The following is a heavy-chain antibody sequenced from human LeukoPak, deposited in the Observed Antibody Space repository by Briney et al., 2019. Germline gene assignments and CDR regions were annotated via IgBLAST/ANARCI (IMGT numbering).Heavy chain of an antibody. CDR1: GFTFSSYG. CDR2: IRYDGSNK. CDR3: ARSRAGTYAFDI. V-gene: IGHV3-30*02. Sequence: GGSLRLSCAASGFTFSSYGMHWVRQAPGKGLEWVAFIRYDGSNKYYADSVKGRFTISRGNSKNSLYLQMNSLRAEDTAVYYCARSRAGTYAFDIWGQGTMVTVSS. D-gene: IGHD6-19*01. J-gene: IGHJ3*02.